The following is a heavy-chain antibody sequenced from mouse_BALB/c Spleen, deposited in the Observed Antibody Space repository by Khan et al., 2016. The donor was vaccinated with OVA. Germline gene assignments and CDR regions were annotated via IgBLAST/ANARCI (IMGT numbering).Heavy chain of an antibody. CDR1: GFTFSTYG. J-gene: IGHJ3*01. V-gene: IGHV5-6*01. Sequence: EVELVESGGDLVKPGGSLKLSCAASGFTFSTYGMSWVRQTPDKRLEWVATVSTGGGYTYYPDSVKGRFTISRDNAKNTLYLQMSGLKSEDTAMFNCTSLAYYYDSEGFTYWGQGTLVTVSA. CDR2: VSTGGGYT. CDR3: TSLAYYYDSEGFTY. D-gene: IGHD1-1*01.